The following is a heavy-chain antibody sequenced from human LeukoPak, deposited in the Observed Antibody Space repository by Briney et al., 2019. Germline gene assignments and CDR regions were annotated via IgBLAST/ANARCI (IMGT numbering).Heavy chain of an antibody. V-gene: IGHV1-2*02. D-gene: IGHD3-10*01. J-gene: IGHJ4*02. Sequence: GASVKVSCKASGYTFTGYYMHWVRQAPGQGLEWMGWIDPNSGGTNYAQKFQGRATMTRDTSISTAYMELSRPRSDDTAVYYCASELGLDYYGSGSYYPHWGQGALVTVSS. CDR3: ASELGLDYYGSGSYYPH. CDR1: GYTFTGYY. CDR2: IDPNSGGT.